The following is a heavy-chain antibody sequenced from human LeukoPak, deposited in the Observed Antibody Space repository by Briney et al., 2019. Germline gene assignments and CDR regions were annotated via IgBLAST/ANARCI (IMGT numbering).Heavy chain of an antibody. J-gene: IGHJ5*02. Sequence: SETLSLTCAVSGGSISSGGYSWSWIRQPPGKGLEWIGYIYYSGSTYYNPSLKSRVTISVDTSKNQFSLKLSSVTAADTAVYYCARDLGWFDPWGQGTLVTVSS. V-gene: IGHV4-30-4*07. CDR3: ARDLGWFDP. CDR1: GGSISSGGYS. CDR2: IYYSGST.